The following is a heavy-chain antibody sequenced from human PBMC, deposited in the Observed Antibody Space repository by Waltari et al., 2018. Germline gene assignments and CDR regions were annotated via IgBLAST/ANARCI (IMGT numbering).Heavy chain of an antibody. CDR3: ARDGYSSGWSTRGGFDP. D-gene: IGHD6-19*01. Sequence: QVQLQESGPGLVKPSQTLSLTCTVSGGSISSGDYYWSWIRQPPGKGLEWVGYNYYSGSTYYNPSLNSRVTISVYTSKNQFALKLSSVTAADTAVYYLARDGYSSGWSTRGGFDPWGQGTLVTVSS. CDR1: GGSISSGDYY. CDR2: NYYSGST. J-gene: IGHJ5*02. V-gene: IGHV4-30-4*08.